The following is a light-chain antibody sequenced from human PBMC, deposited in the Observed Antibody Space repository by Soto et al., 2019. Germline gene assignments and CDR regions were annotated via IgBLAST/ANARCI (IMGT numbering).Light chain of an antibody. V-gene: IGKV3-15*01. CDR3: QQYNNGYA. J-gene: IGKJ2*01. CDR1: QSVKSK. Sequence: EIVMTQSPDTLSVSPGERANLSCRASQSVKSKLAWYQQKRGQAPRLLIYGASTRATGIPDRFSGSGFGTEFTLTISSLQSEDFAVYYCQQYNNGYAFGQGTKLEIK. CDR2: GAS.